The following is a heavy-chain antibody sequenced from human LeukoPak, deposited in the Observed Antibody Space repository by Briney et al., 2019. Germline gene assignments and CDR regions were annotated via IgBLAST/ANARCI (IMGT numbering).Heavy chain of an antibody. CDR3: ARDITYLSKNWFDP. D-gene: IGHD2/OR15-2a*01. CDR2: IYYSGST. CDR1: GGSISSYY. Sequence: PSETLSLTCTLSGGSISSYYWTWIRQPPGKGLEWIGYIYYSGSTNYNPSLKSRVTISVDTSKNQFSLKLSSVTAADTAVYYCARDITYLSKNWFDPWGQGTLVTVSS. J-gene: IGHJ5*02. V-gene: IGHV4-59*01.